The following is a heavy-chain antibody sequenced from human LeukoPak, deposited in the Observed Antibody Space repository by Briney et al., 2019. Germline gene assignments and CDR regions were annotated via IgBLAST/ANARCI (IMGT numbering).Heavy chain of an antibody. CDR1: GGSISSYY. V-gene: IGHV4-59*01. J-gene: IGHJ5*02. D-gene: IGHD4-17*01. CDR3: ARGVTTKDWFDP. Sequence: SETLSLTCTVSGGSISSYYWSWIRQPPGKGLEWIGYIYYSGSTNYNPSLKSRVTISVDTSKNQFSLKLSSVTAADTAVYYCARGVTTKDWFDPWGQGTLITVSS. CDR2: IYYSGST.